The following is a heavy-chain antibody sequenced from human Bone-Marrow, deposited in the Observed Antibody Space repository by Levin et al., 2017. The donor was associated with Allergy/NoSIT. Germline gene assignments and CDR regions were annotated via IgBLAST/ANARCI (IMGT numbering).Heavy chain of an antibody. CDR3: ARDADYGDYLAGPLDY. Sequence: PGGSLRLSCATSGFNLQNFAMNWVRQAPGKGLEWVAVISYDGSNKNYADSVKGRFTISKDLSQNTMYLQMNGLRTEDTALYYCARDADYGDYLAGPLDYRGQGTLVTVSP. V-gene: IGHV3-30-3*01. CDR1: GFNLQNFA. D-gene: IGHD4-17*01. CDR2: ISYDGSNK. J-gene: IGHJ4*02.